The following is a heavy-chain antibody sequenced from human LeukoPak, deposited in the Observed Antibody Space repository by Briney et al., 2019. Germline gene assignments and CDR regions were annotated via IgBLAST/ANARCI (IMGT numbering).Heavy chain of an antibody. V-gene: IGHV4-30-4*07. CDR1: GGSISSGGYS. Sequence: SETLSLTCAVSGGSISSGGYSWNWIRQPPGKGLEWIGYIYYSGSTYYNPSLKSRLTISGDTSKNQFSLKLSSVTAADTAVYYCATQYGEEGDYWGQGTLVTVSS. D-gene: IGHD4-17*01. CDR2: IYYSGST. CDR3: ATQYGEEGDY. J-gene: IGHJ4*02.